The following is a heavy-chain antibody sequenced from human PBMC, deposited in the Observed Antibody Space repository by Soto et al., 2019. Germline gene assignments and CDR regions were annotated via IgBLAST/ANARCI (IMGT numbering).Heavy chain of an antibody. CDR2: VYHTGRT. V-gene: IGHV4-61*01. Sequence: QVQLQESGPGLVKPSETLSLTCTVSGGSFKSGSYSWSWIRQPPGKGLEWIGYVYHTGRTSYNPSLTSRVSLSMDTSKNQFSLNLASVTAADTAVYFWARDFAYFDSWGQGTLFTVSS. CDR3: ARDFAYFDS. J-gene: IGHJ4*02. D-gene: IGHD3-3*01. CDR1: GGSFKSGSYS.